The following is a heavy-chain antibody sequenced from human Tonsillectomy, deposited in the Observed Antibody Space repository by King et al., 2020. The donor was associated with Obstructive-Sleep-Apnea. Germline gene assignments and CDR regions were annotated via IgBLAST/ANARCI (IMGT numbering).Heavy chain of an antibody. D-gene: IGHD3-10*01. CDR1: GFTFSSYA. J-gene: IGHJ4*02. Sequence: VQLVESGGGLVQPGGSLRLSCAASGFTFSSYAMSWVRQAPGKGLEWVSGISGSGGSTYYADSVKGRFTISRDNSKNTLYLKMNSLRAEDTAVYYCAKDGPRRGSGSNNRYYFYYWGQGTLVTVSS. CDR2: ISGSGGST. CDR3: AKDGPRRGSGSNNRYYFYY. V-gene: IGHV3-23*04.